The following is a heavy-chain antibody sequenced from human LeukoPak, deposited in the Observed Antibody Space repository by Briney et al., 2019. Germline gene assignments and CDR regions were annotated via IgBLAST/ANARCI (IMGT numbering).Heavy chain of an antibody. CDR2: ISWDGGST. Sequence: GGSLRLSCAASGFTFDDYAMHWVRQAPGKGLEWVSLISWDGGSTYYADSVKGRFTISRDNSKNSLYLQMNSLRAVDTALYYCAKGGAAAGNYYMDVWGKGTTVTVSS. V-gene: IGHV3-43D*03. CDR3: AKGGAAAGNYYMDV. CDR1: GFTFDDYA. D-gene: IGHD6-13*01. J-gene: IGHJ6*03.